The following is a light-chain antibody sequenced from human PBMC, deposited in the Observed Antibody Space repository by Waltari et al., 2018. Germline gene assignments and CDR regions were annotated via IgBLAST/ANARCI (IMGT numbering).Light chain of an antibody. CDR2: KAS. CDR3: QQYRNLWT. J-gene: IGKJ1*01. Sequence: DIQMTQSPSTLSASVGDRVTITCRASQSLSNWLAWYQQKPGKAPKVLIYKASTFESGVPSRCSGSGSGTEFTLTISSLQPDDFATYYCQQYRNLWTFGQGTKVEIK. CDR1: QSLSNW. V-gene: IGKV1-5*03.